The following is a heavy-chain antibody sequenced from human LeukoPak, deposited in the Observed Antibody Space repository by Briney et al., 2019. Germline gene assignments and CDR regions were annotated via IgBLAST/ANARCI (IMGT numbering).Heavy chain of an antibody. CDR2: IYHSGTP. V-gene: IGHV4-31*03. J-gene: IGHJ6*02. D-gene: IGHD2/OR15-2a*01. CDR1: GGSISSGGYY. Sequence: SETLSLTCTVSGGSISSGGYYWTWIRQHPGKGLEWAGYIYHSGTPYHNSSLKSRLIISIDASKNQFSLNLSSVTGADAGIYYCARVGVGRRYFFGVDVWGQGTTVTVSS. CDR3: ARVGVGRRYFFGVDV.